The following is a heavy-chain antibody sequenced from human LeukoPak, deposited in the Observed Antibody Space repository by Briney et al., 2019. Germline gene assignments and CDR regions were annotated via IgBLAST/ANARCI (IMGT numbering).Heavy chain of an antibody. Sequence: GGSLKLSCAASGFTFSSYWISWIRQAPGKGLEWVANIKQDGSEKYYVDSVKGRFTISRDNAKNSLYLQMNSLRAEDTAVYYCARTLVTTSGDFWGQGTLVTVSS. J-gene: IGHJ4*02. V-gene: IGHV3-7*01. CDR3: ARTLVTTSGDF. CDR1: GFTFSSYW. D-gene: IGHD1-1*01. CDR2: IKQDGSEK.